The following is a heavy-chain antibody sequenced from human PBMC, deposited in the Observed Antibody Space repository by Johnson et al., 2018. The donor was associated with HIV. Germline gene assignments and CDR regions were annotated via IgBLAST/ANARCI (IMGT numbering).Heavy chain of an antibody. J-gene: IGHJ3*02. D-gene: IGHD1-26*01. CDR1: GFTFSSYA. Sequence: VQLVESGGGVVRPGGSLRLSCAASGFTFSSYALHWVRQAPGKGLEWVALISYDGNNKYYADSVKGRFTISRDNSKNTLYLQMNSLRTEDTAVYYCAKDRGELLSPDAFDIWGQGTMVTVSS. CDR2: ISYDGNNK. V-gene: IGHV3-30*04. CDR3: AKDRGELLSPDAFDI.